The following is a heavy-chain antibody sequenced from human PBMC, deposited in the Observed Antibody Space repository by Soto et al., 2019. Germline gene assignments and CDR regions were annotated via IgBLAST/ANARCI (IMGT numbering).Heavy chain of an antibody. CDR1: GFNLSTYD. Sequence: EVQLVESGGGWVQPGGCLRLSCAASGFNLSTYDMHWVRQTTGGGLEWVSSIGTASDTYYPGSVRARVTISRDNGKNSLYLQITGLTAEDSAVYYCARGAYGVYPPRYGMDVCGKGTAVTVSS. V-gene: IGHV3-13*01. CDR2: IGTASDT. D-gene: IGHD4-17*01. CDR3: ARGAYGVYPPRYGMDV. J-gene: IGHJ6*04.